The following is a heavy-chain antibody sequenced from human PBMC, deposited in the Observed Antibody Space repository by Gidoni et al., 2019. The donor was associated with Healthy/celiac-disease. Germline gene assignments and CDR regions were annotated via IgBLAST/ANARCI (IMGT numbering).Heavy chain of an antibody. V-gene: IGHV4-39*01. CDR1: GGSISSSRYY. J-gene: IGHJ4*02. CDR2: IYYSGST. D-gene: IGHD5-18*01. Sequence: QLQLQESGPGLVKPSETLSLTCTVSGGSISSSRYYWGWIRQPPGQGLEWIGSIYYSGSTYYHPSLKSRVTISVDTSKSQFSLKLSFVPAADTAVYYWASRVRKSYGRATYYFDYWGQGTLVTVSS. CDR3: ASRVRKSYGRATYYFDY.